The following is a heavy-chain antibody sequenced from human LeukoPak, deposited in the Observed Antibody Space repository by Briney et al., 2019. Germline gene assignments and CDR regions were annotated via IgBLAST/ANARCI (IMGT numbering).Heavy chain of an antibody. V-gene: IGHV3-7*01. CDR1: GFTFSTYW. J-gene: IGHJ4*02. CDR2: IKQDGSEK. Sequence: GGSLRLSCAASGFTFSTYWMSWVRQAPGKGLEWVANIKQDGSEKYYVDSVKGRFTISRDNAKNSLYLQMNSLRAEDTAVYYCARATGYSSGWYVRAFDYWGQGTLVTVSS. CDR3: ARATGYSSGWYVRAFDY. D-gene: IGHD6-19*01.